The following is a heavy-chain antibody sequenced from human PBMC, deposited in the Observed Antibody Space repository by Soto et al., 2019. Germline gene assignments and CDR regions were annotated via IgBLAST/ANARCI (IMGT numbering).Heavy chain of an antibody. CDR3: ARHTYSSSSWFDP. V-gene: IGHV5-10-1*01. J-gene: IGHJ5*02. D-gene: IGHD6-6*01. CDR1: GYTFINYW. Sequence: PGESLKISCEGSGYTFINYWISWVRQMPGKGLEWIGRIDPSDSHINHSPAFRGHVTISADNSRVYLQWNSLKASDTASYYCARHTYSSSSWFDPWGPGTLVTVSS. CDR2: IDPSDSHI.